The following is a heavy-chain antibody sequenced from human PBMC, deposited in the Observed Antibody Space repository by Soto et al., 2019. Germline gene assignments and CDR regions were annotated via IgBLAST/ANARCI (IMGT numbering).Heavy chain of an antibody. V-gene: IGHV1-69*02. Sequence: GASVKVSCKASGVTFSSYTISWVRQAPGKGLEWMGRIIPILGIANYAQKFQGRVTITADKSTSTAYMELSSLRSEDTAVYYCALNYDILTGYYRTRPEYFQHWGQGTLVTVSS. CDR2: IIPILGIA. CDR1: GVTFSSYT. J-gene: IGHJ1*01. D-gene: IGHD3-9*01. CDR3: ALNYDILTGYYRTRPEYFQH.